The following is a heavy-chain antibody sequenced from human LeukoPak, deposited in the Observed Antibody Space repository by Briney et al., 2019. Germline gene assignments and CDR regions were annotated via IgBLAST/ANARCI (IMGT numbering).Heavy chain of an antibody. D-gene: IGHD6-13*01. J-gene: IGHJ5*02. CDR1: GFTFSTYG. CDR3: ARDITAARTSCLDH. V-gene: IGHV1-18*01. CDR2: INSYNRNT. Sequence: WGSLRLSCTASGFTFSTYGITWVRQAPGQGLEWMEWINSYNRNTNYAQNLQCRVTMTTDTTTSTDYTQPRSMTSDDTAVYYGARDITAARTSCLDHWGQGTLVTVSS.